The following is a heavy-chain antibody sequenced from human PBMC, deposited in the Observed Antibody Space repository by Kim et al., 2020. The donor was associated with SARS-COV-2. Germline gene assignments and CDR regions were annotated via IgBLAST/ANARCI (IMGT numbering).Heavy chain of an antibody. CDR2: IYYSGST. CDR3: AGTPGSGSYWFDP. D-gene: IGHD3-10*01. J-gene: IGHJ5*02. V-gene: IGHV4-31*03. CDR1: GGSISSGGYY. Sequence: SETLSLTCTVSGGSISSGGYYWSWIRQHPGKGLEWIGYIYYSGSTYYNPSLKSRVTISVDTSKNQFSLKLSSVTAADTAVYYCAGTPGSGSYWFDPWGQGTLVTVSS.